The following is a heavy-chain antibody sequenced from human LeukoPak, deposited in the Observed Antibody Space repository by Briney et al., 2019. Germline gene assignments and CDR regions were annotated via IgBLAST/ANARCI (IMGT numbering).Heavy chain of an antibody. CDR3: ARSEQSYYYGSGSRYYYYYYYTDV. CDR1: GYIFSNYW. Sequence: GESLKISCQASGYIFSNYWSGWVRQMPGKGLEWMGIIYPGDSDTRYSPSFQGQVTISTDKSISTAYLQWSSLKASDTAMYYCARSEQSYYYGSGSRYYYYYYYTDVWGKGTTVTVSS. CDR2: IYPGDSDT. D-gene: IGHD3-10*01. V-gene: IGHV5-51*01. J-gene: IGHJ6*03.